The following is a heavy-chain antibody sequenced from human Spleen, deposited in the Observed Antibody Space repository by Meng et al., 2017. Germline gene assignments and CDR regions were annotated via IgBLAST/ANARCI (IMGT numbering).Heavy chain of an antibody. V-gene: IGHV1-18*01. CDR3: AGGAVVTLIFYHAMDV. CDR2: ISTYKVNT. D-gene: IGHD2-21*02. Sequence: ASVKVSCKASGYTFTTYPISCVRQAPGQGLEWMGWISTYKVNTNYAQRLQGTVTMTTDTSTTTGYMELRSLRSDDTAVYCCAGGAVVTLIFYHAMDVWGQGTTVTVSS. J-gene: IGHJ6*02. CDR1: GYTFTTYP.